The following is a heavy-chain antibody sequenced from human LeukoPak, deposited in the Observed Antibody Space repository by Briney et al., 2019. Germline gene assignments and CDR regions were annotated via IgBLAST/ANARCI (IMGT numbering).Heavy chain of an antibody. CDR3: ARGAGYSPLGFDY. J-gene: IGHJ4*02. V-gene: IGHV3-11*06. Sequence: GGSLRLSCAASGFTFSDYYMSWIRQAPGKGLEWVSYISSSSSYTNYADSVKGRFTISRDNAKNSLYLQMNSLRAEDTAVYYCARGAGYSPLGFDYWGQGTLVTVSS. CDR1: GFTFSDYY. CDR2: ISSSSSYT. D-gene: IGHD5-18*01.